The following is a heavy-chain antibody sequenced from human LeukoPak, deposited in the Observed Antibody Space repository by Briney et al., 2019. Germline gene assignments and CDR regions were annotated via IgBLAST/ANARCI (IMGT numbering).Heavy chain of an antibody. V-gene: IGHV3-49*03. CDR1: GFTFGDYG. J-gene: IGHJ4*02. CDR3: TGTSYFGSGSYYKMEY. D-gene: IGHD3-10*01. CDR2: IRSKTYGGTA. Sequence: GRSLRLSCTASGFTFGDYGMSWFRQAPGSGLEWLGFIRSKTYGGTADYAASVKGRFTISRDDSKSIAHLQMNSLKIEDTAVYFCTGTSYFGSGSYYKMEYWGQGTLVTVSS.